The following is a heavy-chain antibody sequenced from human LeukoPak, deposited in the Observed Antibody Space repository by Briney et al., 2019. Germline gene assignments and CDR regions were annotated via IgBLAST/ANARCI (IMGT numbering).Heavy chain of an antibody. CDR2: VHSSGDA. CDR1: GASISSHY. Sequence: SETLSLTCTLSGASISSHYWGWIRQPSGKGLQWIGYVHSSGDAGYNPSLKTRVRISLDTSRNQFSLKLNSVTAADTAVYFCASVALGSHFDYWGQGTLVTVSS. CDR3: ASVALGSHFDY. V-gene: IGHV4-59*08. D-gene: IGHD2-15*01. J-gene: IGHJ4*02.